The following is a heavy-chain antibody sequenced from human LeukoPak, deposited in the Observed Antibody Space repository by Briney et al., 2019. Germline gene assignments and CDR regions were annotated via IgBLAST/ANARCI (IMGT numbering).Heavy chain of an antibody. J-gene: IGHJ4*02. V-gene: IGHV3-9*01. CDR3: AKDIPIDY. CDR2: ISWNSGSI. Sequence: GGSLRLSCAASGFTFDDYAMHWVRQAPGKGLEWASGISWNSGSIGYGDSVKGRFTMSRDHSKNSLYLQMNSLRAEDTALYYCAKDIPIDYWGQGTLVTVSS. CDR1: GFTFDDYA.